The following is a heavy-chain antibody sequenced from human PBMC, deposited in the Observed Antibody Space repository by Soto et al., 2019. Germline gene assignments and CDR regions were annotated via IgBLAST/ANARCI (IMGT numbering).Heavy chain of an antibody. CDR1: GGSISSGGYY. CDR2: IYYSGST. D-gene: IGHD6-19*01. J-gene: IGHJ5*02. CDR3: ARDMYSSDYFVKWFEP. Sequence: SETLSLTCTVSGGSISSGGYYWSWIRQHPGKGLEWIGYIYYSGSTYYNPSLKSRVTISVDPSKNQFSLKLSSVTAADTAVYYCARDMYSSDYFVKWFEPWGQGTLVTVSS. V-gene: IGHV4-31*03.